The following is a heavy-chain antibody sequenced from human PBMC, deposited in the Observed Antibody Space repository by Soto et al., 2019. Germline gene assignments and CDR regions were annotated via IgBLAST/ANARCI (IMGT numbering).Heavy chain of an antibody. Sequence: GASVKVSCKASGGTFSSYTISWVRQAPGQGLEWMGRIIPILGIANYAQKFQGRVTITADKSTSTAYMELSSLRSEDTAVYYCARMTSIAVAGHHYDAFDIWGQGTMVTVS. CDR1: GGTFSSYT. D-gene: IGHD6-19*01. J-gene: IGHJ3*02. CDR2: IIPILGIA. CDR3: ARMTSIAVAGHHYDAFDI. V-gene: IGHV1-69*02.